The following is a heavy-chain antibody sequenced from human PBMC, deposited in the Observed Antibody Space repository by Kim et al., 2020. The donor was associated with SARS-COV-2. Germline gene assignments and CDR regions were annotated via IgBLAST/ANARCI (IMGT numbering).Heavy chain of an antibody. Sequence: CAKSVRGRFTICRDEAKNTLYLQMNSLRVEDTGTYYCVRGRMKIRGLDYWGQGTLVTVSS. J-gene: IGHJ4*02. V-gene: IGHV3-74*01. CDR3: VRGRMKIRGLDY. D-gene: IGHD3-22*01.